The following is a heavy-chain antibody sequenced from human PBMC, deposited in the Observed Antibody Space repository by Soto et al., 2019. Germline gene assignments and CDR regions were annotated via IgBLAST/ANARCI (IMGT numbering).Heavy chain of an antibody. Sequence: GSLRLSCAASGFTFSSYSMNWVRQAPGKGLEWVSYISSSSRTISYSDSVKGRFTISRDNAKNSLYLQMNSLRDEDTAVYYCAGYCSSTSCHPGWGQGTLVTVSS. CDR1: GFTFSSYS. J-gene: IGHJ4*02. CDR2: ISSSSRTI. D-gene: IGHD2-2*01. CDR3: AGYCSSTSCHPG. V-gene: IGHV3-48*02.